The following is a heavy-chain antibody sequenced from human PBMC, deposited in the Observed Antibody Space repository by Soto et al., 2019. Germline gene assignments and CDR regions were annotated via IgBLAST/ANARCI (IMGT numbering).Heavy chain of an antibody. CDR1: GFTFSSYS. V-gene: IGHV3-48*02. D-gene: IGHD3-3*02. J-gene: IGHJ3*01. Sequence: EARLVDSGGGLVQPGGSLRLSCAASGFTFSSYSMSWVRQAPGKGLEWVAYIDTAGSGTNYADSVRGRFALSRDNARNSLYLQVTSLRDDDTAVYYCARDILTGHFWEAFDVWGQGTRVTVSS. CDR2: IDTAGSGT. CDR3: ARDILTGHFWEAFDV.